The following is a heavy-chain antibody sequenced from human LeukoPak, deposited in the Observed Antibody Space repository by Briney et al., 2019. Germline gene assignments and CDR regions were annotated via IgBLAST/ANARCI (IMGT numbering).Heavy chain of an antibody. J-gene: IGHJ4*02. D-gene: IGHD3-9*01. Sequence: GGSLRLSCAASGFTVSNNYMSWVRQAPGKGLEWVSIVYTAGSTYYADSVKGRFTTSRDNSKNTLYLQMNSLRAEDTAVYYCATDYDVLTGYYSDVGYWGQGTLVTVSS. V-gene: IGHV3-66*01. CDR3: ATDYDVLTGYYSDVGY. CDR1: GFTVSNNY. CDR2: VYTAGST.